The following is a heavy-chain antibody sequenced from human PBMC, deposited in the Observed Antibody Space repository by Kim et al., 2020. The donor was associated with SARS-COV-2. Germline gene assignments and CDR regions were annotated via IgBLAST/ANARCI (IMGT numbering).Heavy chain of an antibody. V-gene: IGHV4-34*01. CDR3: ARGGDSSGLPYFDY. Sequence: NPSLKSRVTISVDPSKNPFSLKLSSVTAADTAVYYCARGGDSSGLPYFDYWGQGTLVTVSS. J-gene: IGHJ4*02. D-gene: IGHD3-22*01.